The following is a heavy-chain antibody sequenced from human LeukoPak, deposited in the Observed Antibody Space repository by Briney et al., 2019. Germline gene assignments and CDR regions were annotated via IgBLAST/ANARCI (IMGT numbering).Heavy chain of an antibody. CDR2: INSRGDIA. D-gene: IGHD2-2*01. Sequence: PGGSLRLSCAASGFTFGTYAMTWVRQAPGKGLEWVAGINSRGDIAYYADSVKGRLTVSRDNSKNTLFLQMDSLRAEDTAMYYCAKREGRGYCSSTSCPNWFDPWGQGTLVTVSS. V-gene: IGHV3-23*01. CDR1: GFTFGTYA. J-gene: IGHJ5*02. CDR3: AKREGRGYCSSTSCPNWFDP.